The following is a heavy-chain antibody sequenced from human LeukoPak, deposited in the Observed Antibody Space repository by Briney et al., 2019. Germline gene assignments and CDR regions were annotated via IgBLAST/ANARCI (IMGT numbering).Heavy chain of an antibody. CDR1: GFTFSSYA. CDR3: AKVLSSYSGSYYGYFDY. CDR2: ISGSDGST. Sequence: GGSLGLSCAASGFTFSSYAMSWVRQAPGKGLEWVSAISGSDGSTYYADSVKGRFTISRDNSKNTLYLQMNSLRAEDTAVYYCAKVLSSYSGSYYGYFDYWGQGTLVTVSS. D-gene: IGHD1-26*01. V-gene: IGHV3-23*01. J-gene: IGHJ4*02.